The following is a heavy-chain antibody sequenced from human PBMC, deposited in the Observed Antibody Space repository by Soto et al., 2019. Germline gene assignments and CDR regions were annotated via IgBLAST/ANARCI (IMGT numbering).Heavy chain of an antibody. CDR1: GYTFTSYA. J-gene: IGHJ6*02. D-gene: IGHD3-22*01. CDR2: INAYDDNT. V-gene: IGHV1-18*01. Sequence: ASVKVSCKASGYTFTSYAMHWVRQAPGQRLEWMGWINAYDDNTKYAQTLQGRVSMSTDTSTNTAYMELRSLRSDDTAMYYCARGGYYDSSGSRNYHYYGMNVWGQGTTVTVSS. CDR3: ARGGYYDSSGSRNYHYYGMNV.